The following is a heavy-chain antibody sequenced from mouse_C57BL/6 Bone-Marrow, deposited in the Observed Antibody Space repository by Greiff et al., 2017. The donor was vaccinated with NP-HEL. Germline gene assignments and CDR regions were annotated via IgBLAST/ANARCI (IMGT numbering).Heavy chain of an antibody. CDR2: IRLKSDNYAT. V-gene: IGHV6-3*01. Sequence: EVQGVESGGGLVQPGGSMKLSCVASGFTFSNYWMNWVRQSPEKGLEWVAQIRLKSDNYATHYAESVKGRFTISRDDSKSSVYLQMNNLRAEDTGIYYCTGAGYGYDGDYWGQGTTLTVSS. CDR1: GFTFSNYW. D-gene: IGHD2-2*01. J-gene: IGHJ2*01. CDR3: TGAGYGYDGDY.